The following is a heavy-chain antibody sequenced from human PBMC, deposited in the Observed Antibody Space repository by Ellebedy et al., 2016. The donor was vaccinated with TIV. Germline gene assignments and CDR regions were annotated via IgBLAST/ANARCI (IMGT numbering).Heavy chain of an antibody. Sequence: SVKVSCXDSGGTFSSYAISWVRQAPGQGLEWMGGIIPIFGTANYAQKFQGRVTITADKSTSTAYMELSSLRSEDTAVYYCARYRKYYDFWSGYYTPYYWGQGTLVTVSS. CDR2: IIPIFGTA. CDR1: GGTFSSYA. J-gene: IGHJ4*02. V-gene: IGHV1-69*06. D-gene: IGHD3-3*01. CDR3: ARYRKYYDFWSGYYTPYY.